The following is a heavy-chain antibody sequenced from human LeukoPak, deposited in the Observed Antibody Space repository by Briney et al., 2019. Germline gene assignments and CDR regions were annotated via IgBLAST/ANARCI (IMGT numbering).Heavy chain of an antibody. J-gene: IGHJ4*02. CDR3: AKREAAIGVIDY. CDR1: GFTFSTYA. V-gene: IGHV3-23*01. CDR2: IGGSGANT. D-gene: IGHD6-13*01. Sequence: GGSLRLSCAASGFTFSTYAMGWVRQAPGKGLEWVSVIGGSGANTYYADAVKGRCTMSRDNSKNTLYLQMNSLRVEDTAVYYCAKREAAIGVIDYWGQGTLVTVSS.